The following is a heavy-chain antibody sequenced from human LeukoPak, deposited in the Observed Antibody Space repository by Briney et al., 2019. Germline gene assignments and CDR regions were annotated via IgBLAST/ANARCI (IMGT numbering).Heavy chain of an antibody. V-gene: IGHV1-69*04. CDR3: ARYPLFSSGYYYDY. Sequence: SVKVSCKASGGTFSSYAISWVRQAPGQGLEWMGRIIPILGIANYAQKFQGRVTITADKSTSTAYMELSSLRSEDTAVYYCARYPLFSSGYYYDYWGQGTLVTVSS. CDR1: GGTFSSYA. D-gene: IGHD3-22*01. J-gene: IGHJ4*02. CDR2: IIPILGIA.